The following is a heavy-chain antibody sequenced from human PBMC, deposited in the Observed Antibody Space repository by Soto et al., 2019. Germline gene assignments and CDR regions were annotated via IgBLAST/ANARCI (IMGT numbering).Heavy chain of an antibody. Sequence: GGSLRLSCAASGFPFDDYSMNWVRQVPGKGLEWVSLISWDGADIYYADSVKGRFTISRDNAKNSLFLQLNSLRAEDTALYFCVRSGDYRSGSYWYFFDYWGQGALVTVSS. D-gene: IGHD3-10*01. V-gene: IGHV3-43*01. CDR2: ISWDGADI. CDR1: GFPFDDYS. CDR3: VRSGDYRSGSYWYFFDY. J-gene: IGHJ4*02.